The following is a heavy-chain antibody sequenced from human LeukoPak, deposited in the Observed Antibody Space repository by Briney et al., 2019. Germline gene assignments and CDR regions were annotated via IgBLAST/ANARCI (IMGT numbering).Heavy chain of an antibody. Sequence: SETLSLTCAVYGGSFSGYYWSWIRQPPGKGLEWIGEINHSGSTNYNPSLKSRVTISVDKSKNQSSLKLSSVTAADTAVYYCAREREGYCSGGSCYAFDYWGQGTLVTVSS. V-gene: IGHV4-34*01. D-gene: IGHD2-15*01. CDR3: AREREGYCSGGSCYAFDY. CDR2: INHSGST. CDR1: GGSFSGYY. J-gene: IGHJ4*02.